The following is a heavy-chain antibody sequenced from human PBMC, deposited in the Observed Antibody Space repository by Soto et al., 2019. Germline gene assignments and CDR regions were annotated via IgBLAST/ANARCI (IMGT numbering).Heavy chain of an antibody. D-gene: IGHD6-6*01. CDR1: GYTFIKFF. CDR2: VHPGSGSA. CDR3: ARDSEGTSSLTHY. V-gene: IGHV1-46*01. J-gene: IGHJ4*02. Sequence: ASVKVSCKASGYTFIKFFIHWVRQAPGQGLEWLGFVHPGSGSANYAQKFQGRVSMTRDTSMSTVYLELSRLRSEDTAMYYCARDSEGTSSLTHYWGQGTLVTVSS.